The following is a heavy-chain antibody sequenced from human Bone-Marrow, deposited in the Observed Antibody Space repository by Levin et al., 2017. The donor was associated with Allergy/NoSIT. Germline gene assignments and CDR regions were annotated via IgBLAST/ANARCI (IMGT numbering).Heavy chain of an antibody. J-gene: IGHJ5*02. Sequence: SETLSLTCTVSGGSISSGDYYWSWVRQPPGKGLEWIGYIYYSGSTYYNPSLESRVMMSVDTSQNQFSLKLRSVTAADTAVYYCARETSAVIPGAKIGQDPWGQGTLVTVSS. CDR1: GGSISSGDYY. D-gene: IGHD2-2*01. CDR3: ARETSAVIPGAKIGQDP. CDR2: IYYSGST. V-gene: IGHV4-30-4*01.